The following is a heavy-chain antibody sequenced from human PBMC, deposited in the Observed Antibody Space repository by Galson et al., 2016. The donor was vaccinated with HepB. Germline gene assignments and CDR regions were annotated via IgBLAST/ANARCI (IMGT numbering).Heavy chain of an antibody. CDR1: GFTFSDYG. V-gene: IGHV3-33*06. D-gene: IGHD5-12*01. CDR3: AKDWATYSGMDV. CDR2: IWYDGSNK. J-gene: IGHJ6*02. Sequence: SLRLSCAASGFTFSDYGMHWVSQAPGKGLEWVAVIWYDGSNKYYVDSVKGRFTISRDNSKNTLYLQMNSLRAEDTAVYYCAKDWATYSGMDVWGQGTTVTVSS.